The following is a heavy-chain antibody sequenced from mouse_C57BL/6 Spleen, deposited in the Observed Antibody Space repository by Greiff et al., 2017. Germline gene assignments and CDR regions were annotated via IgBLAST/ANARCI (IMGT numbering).Heavy chain of an antibody. V-gene: IGHV1-59*01. J-gene: IGHJ4*01. Sequence: QVQLQQPGAELVRPGTSVKLSCKASGYTFTSYWMHWVKQRPGQGLEWIGVIDPSDSYTNYNQKFKGKATLTVDTSSSTAYMQLSSLTSEDSAVYYCAKLLLLGYAMDYWGQGTSVTVSS. CDR1: GYTFTSYW. D-gene: IGHD1-1*01. CDR2: IDPSDSYT. CDR3: AKLLLLGYAMDY.